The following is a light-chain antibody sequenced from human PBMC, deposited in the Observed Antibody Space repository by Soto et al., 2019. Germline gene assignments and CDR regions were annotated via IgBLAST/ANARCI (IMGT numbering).Light chain of an antibody. CDR1: QSISDT. CDR3: QQYNHWPWT. V-gene: IGKV3-15*01. Sequence: EIVMTQSPATLSVSPGGRATLSCRASQSISDTLAWYQQKPGQAPRLLIYSASRGATGFPARFSGSGSGTDFTLTISSPKSEDFAVYYCQQYNHWPWTFGQGTKVDIK. J-gene: IGKJ1*01. CDR2: SAS.